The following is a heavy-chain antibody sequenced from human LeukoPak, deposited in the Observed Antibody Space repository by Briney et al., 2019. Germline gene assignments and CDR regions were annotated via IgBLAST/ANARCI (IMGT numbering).Heavy chain of an antibody. D-gene: IGHD2-15*01. J-gene: IGHJ4*02. V-gene: IGHV3-15*01. CDR1: GFTFSSSA. CDR3: TTRYCSGGRCDY. Sequence: GGSLRLSCAASGFTFSSSAMNWVRQAPGKGLEWVGRIKSKTDGGTTDYAAPVKGRFTISRDDSKTTLYLQMNSLKTEDTAVYYCTTRYCSGGRCDYWGQGTLVTVSS. CDR2: IKSKTDGGTT.